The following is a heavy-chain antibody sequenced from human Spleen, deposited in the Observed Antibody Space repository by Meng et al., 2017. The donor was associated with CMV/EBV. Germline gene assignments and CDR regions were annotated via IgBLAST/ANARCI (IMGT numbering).Heavy chain of an antibody. CDR1: GFTFSEYA. J-gene: IGHJ4*02. Sequence: SLKISCAASGFTFSEYAMHWVRQTPGKGLEWVSGISWNSDNIGYVDSVKGRFTISRDNARKSLYLEMNSLRVEDTALYYCTKDRSFRGFDYWGQGILVTVSS. V-gene: IGHV3-9*01. CDR2: ISWNSDNI. CDR3: TKDRSFRGFDY.